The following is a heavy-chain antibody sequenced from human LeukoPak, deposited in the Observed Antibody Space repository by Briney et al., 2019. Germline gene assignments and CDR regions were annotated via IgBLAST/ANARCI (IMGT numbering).Heavy chain of an antibody. CDR1: GYTFISYD. Sequence: SVKVSCKASGYTFISYDINWVRQATGQGLEWMGWMNPNSGNTGYAQKFLGRVTMTRNTPISTAYMELSSLRSEDTAVYYCARKFYYGSGIDYWGQGTLVTVSS. CDR2: MNPNSGNT. CDR3: ARKFYYGSGIDY. J-gene: IGHJ4*02. V-gene: IGHV1-8*01. D-gene: IGHD3-10*01.